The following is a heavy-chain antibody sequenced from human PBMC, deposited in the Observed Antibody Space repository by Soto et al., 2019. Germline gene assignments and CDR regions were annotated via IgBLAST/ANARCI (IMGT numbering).Heavy chain of an antibody. Sequence: QVHLVQAGAEIKRPGASVKVSCKASGYTFTDTFIHWVRQAPGQRPEWLGWINPNLGNTHYSRKFEGRVTLTRDTSVTTVYMELAGLESDDSAFYFCARTLPTTVLGFDYWGQGTLVTVSS. CDR1: GYTFTDTF. D-gene: IGHD1-1*01. J-gene: IGHJ4*02. V-gene: IGHV1-2*02. CDR3: ARTLPTTVLGFDY. CDR2: INPNLGNT.